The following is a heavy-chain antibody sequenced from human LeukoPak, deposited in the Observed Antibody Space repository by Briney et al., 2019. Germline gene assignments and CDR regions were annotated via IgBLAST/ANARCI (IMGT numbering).Heavy chain of an antibody. J-gene: IGHJ6*02. V-gene: IGHV3-48*01. CDR2: IGGNTGII. CDR1: GFTFNIFS. D-gene: IGHD3-10*01. CDR3: AKGEGSGIHYYSMDV. Sequence: GGSLRLSCEASGFTFNIFSMNWVRQAPGKGLEWLSYIGGNTGIIWYADSVKGRFTISRDNAKNSLYLQMNSLRAEDTALNYCAKGEGSGIHYYSMDVWGHGTTVTVSS.